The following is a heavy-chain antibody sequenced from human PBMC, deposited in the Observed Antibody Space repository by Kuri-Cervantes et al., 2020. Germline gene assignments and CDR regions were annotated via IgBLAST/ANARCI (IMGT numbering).Heavy chain of an antibody. D-gene: IGHD1-1*01. Sequence: YWIGWIRQPPGKGLEWIGYIYYSGSTNYNPSLKSRVTISVDTSKNQFSLKLSSVTAADTAVYYCASWNDDRGFFDYWGQGTLVTVSS. J-gene: IGHJ4*02. CDR2: IYYSGST. CDR3: ASWNDDRGFFDY. V-gene: IGHV4-59*01. CDR1: Y.